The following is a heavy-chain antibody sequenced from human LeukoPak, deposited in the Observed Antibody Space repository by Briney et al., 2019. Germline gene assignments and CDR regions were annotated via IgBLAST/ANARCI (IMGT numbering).Heavy chain of an antibody. CDR1: GFTVSSNY. V-gene: IGHV3-66*01. Sequence: PGGSLRLSCAASGFTVSSNYMSWVRQAPGKGLEWVSVIYSGGSTYYADSVKGRFTISRDNSKNTLYLQMNSLRAGDTAVYYCARADSSGLEYYYYGMDVWGQGTTVTVSS. CDR3: ARADSSGLEYYYYGMDV. D-gene: IGHD3-22*01. CDR2: IYSGGST. J-gene: IGHJ6*02.